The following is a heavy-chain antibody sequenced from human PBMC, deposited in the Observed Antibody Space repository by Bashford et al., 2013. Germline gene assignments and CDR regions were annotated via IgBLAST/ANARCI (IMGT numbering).Heavy chain of an antibody. Sequence: WVRQAPGQGLEWMGWINPNSGGTNYAQKFQGWVTMTRDTSISTAYMELSRLRSDDTAVYYXARDHRRAGGRYTEYFQDWGQGTRGHRLL. CDR3: ARDHRRAGGRYTEYFQD. V-gene: IGHV1-2*04. J-gene: IGHJ1*01. CDR2: INPNSGGT. D-gene: IGHD2-15*01.